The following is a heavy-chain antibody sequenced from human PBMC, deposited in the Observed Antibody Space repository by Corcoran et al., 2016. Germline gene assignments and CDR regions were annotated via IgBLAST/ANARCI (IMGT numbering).Heavy chain of an antibody. V-gene: IGHV1-2*02. CDR3: ARSSGAGTLDY. D-gene: IGHD1-26*01. J-gene: IGHJ4*02. CDR2: INPNSDGT. Sequence: QVQLVQSGAEVKKPGASVKVSCKASGYTFTGYYIHWVRQAPGQGLEWMGWINPNSDGTNYAQKFQGRVTMTRDTSISTAYMELSRLRSDDTAVYYWARSSGAGTLDYWGPGTLVTVSS. CDR1: GYTFTGYY.